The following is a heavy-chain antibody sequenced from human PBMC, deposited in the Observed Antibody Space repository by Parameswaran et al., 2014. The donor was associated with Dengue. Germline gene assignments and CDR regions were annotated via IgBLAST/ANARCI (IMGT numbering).Heavy chain of an antibody. CDR1: GFTFSSYW. Sequence: GSLRLSCAASGFTFSSYWMSWVRQAPGKGLEWVANIKQDGSEKYYVDSAKGRFTISRDNSKNTLYLQMNSLRAEDTAVYYCAREPLGYCSGGSCPDAFDIWGQGTMVTVSS. CDR3: AREPLGYCSGGSCPDAFDI. J-gene: IGHJ3*02. D-gene: IGHD2-15*01. V-gene: IGHV3-7*03. CDR2: IKQDGSEK.